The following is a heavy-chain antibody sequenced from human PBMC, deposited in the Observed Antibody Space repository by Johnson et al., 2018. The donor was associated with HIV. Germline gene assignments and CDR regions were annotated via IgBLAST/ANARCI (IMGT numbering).Heavy chain of an antibody. CDR1: GISFSSYW. V-gene: IGHV3-74*01. D-gene: IGHD1-26*01. CDR2: IKSDGTST. CDR3: ARDPSPIVGATYAFDI. J-gene: IGHJ3*02. Sequence: MLLVESGGGVVQPGRSLRLSCAASGISFSSYWMHWVRQAPGKGLVWVSRIKSDGTSTNYADSVKGRFTISRDNAKDTLYLQMNSLRAEDTAVYYCARDPSPIVGATYAFDIWGQGTMVTVSS.